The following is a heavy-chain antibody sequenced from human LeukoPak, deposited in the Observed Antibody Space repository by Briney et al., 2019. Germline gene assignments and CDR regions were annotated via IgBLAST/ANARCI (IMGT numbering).Heavy chain of an antibody. J-gene: IGHJ4*02. CDR3: ARTYGYNYLYYFDY. D-gene: IGHD5-24*01. Sequence: KASETLSLTCTVSGGSISSYYWSWIRQPPGKGLEWIGYIYYSGSTNYNPSLKSRVTISVDTSKNQFSVKLSSVTAADTAVYYCARTYGYNYLYYFDYWGQGTLVTVSS. V-gene: IGHV4-59*01. CDR2: IYYSGST. CDR1: GGSISSYY.